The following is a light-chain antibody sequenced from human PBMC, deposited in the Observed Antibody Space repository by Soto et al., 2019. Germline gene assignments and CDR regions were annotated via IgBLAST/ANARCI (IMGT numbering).Light chain of an antibody. CDR1: QSISNF. J-gene: IGKJ4*01. CDR2: AAS. CDR3: QQSASTPPT. V-gene: IGKV1-39*01. Sequence: DILMTQSPSSLSASVGDRVTITCRASQSISNFLNWYQQKPGKAPKLLIYAASSLQSGVPSRFSGSGFWTDFTLSISSLQPGDFATYFCQQSASTPPTFGGGAKVEIK.